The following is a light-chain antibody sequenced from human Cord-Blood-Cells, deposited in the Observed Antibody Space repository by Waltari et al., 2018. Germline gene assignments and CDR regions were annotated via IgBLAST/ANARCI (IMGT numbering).Light chain of an antibody. J-gene: IGKJ3*01. CDR2: EAS. CDR3: QQRSNWPIT. Sequence: EIVLTQSPATLYLSPGERATLSCRASQSVSSYLAWYQQKPGQAPRLLIYEASNRATGIPARFSGSGSGTDFTLTISSLEPEDCSVYYCQQRSNWPITFGPGTKVDIK. V-gene: IGKV3-11*01. CDR1: QSVSSY.